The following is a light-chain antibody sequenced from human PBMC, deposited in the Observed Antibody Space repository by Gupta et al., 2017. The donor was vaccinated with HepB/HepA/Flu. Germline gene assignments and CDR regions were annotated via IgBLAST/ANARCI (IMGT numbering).Light chain of an antibody. V-gene: IGKV3-11*01. CDR2: DAS. Sequence: EIVLTQSPATLSLSPGERATLSCRASQGLGNYLAWYQQKPGQPPRLLIFDASNRATGIPVRFSGSGSGTDFTLTISRLNPEDLAVYYCQQRYDWPLSFGGGTKVEMK. CDR3: QQRYDWPLS. CDR1: QGLGNY. J-gene: IGKJ4*01.